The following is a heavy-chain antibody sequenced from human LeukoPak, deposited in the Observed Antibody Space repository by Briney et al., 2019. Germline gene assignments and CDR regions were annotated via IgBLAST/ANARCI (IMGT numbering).Heavy chain of an antibody. V-gene: IGHV3-66*02. CDR3: ARDRIFGVVSPWDV. D-gene: IGHD3-3*02. CDR1: GFTFSSYS. CDR2: IYSGGST. J-gene: IGHJ6*04. Sequence: GGSLRLSCAASGFTFSSYSMNWVRQAPGKGLEWVSVIYSGGSTYYADSVKGRFTISRDNSKNTLYLQMNSLRAEDTAVYYCARDRIFGVVSPWDVWGKGTTVTVSS.